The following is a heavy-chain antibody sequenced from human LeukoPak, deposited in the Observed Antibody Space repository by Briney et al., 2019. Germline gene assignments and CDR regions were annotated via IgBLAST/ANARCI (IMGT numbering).Heavy chain of an antibody. CDR2: IYYSGST. J-gene: IGHJ3*02. CDR3: ALSRGGYYDSRSPSWAFDI. Sequence: KPSETLSLTCTVSGGSVSSGSYYWSWIRQPPGKGLEWIGYIYYSGSTNYNPSLKSRVTMSGDTSKNQFSLKLSSVTAADTAVYYCALSRGGYYDSRSPSWAFDIWGQGTMVTVSP. D-gene: IGHD3-22*01. V-gene: IGHV4-61*01. CDR1: GGSVSSGSYY.